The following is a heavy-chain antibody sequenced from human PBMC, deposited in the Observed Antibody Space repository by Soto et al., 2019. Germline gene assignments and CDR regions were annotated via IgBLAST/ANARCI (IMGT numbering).Heavy chain of an antibody. J-gene: IGHJ4*02. CDR1: GFTFDDYA. D-gene: IGHD3-10*01. V-gene: IGHV3-9*01. CDR2: ISWNGDAT. CDR3: ANLPLYGSGFDC. Sequence: EVQLVESGGALVQPGASLRLSCTASGFTFDDYAIHWVRQAPGKGLEWISGISWNGDATGYADSVKGRFTISRDNAKNSLYLQMNSLRTEDTAMYFCANLPLYGSGFDCWGQGTLVTVAS.